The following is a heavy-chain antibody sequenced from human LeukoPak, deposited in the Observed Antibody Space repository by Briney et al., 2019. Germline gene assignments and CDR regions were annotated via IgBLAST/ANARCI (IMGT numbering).Heavy chain of an antibody. J-gene: IGHJ6*03. CDR3: ARGWRLNYCYYYYMDV. Sequence: SETLSLTCTVSGGSISSSSYYWGWIRQPPGKGLEWIGSIYYSGSTNYNPSLKSRVTISVDTSKNQFSLKLSSVTAADTAVYYCARGWRLNYCYYYYMDVWGKGTTVTVSS. CDR2: IYYSGST. D-gene: IGHD3-16*01. CDR1: GGSISSSSYY. V-gene: IGHV4-39*07.